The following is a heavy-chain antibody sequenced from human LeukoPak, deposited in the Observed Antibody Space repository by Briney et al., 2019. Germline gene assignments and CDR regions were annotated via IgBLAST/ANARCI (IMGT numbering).Heavy chain of an antibody. V-gene: IGHV4-61*02. CDR3: AREDFWSGFPFDD. D-gene: IGHD3-3*01. J-gene: IGHJ4*02. CDR2: IYTRGST. CDR1: GGSISSGSYY. Sequence: SETLSLTCTVSGGSISSGSYYWSWIRQPAGKGLEWIGSIYTRGSTNYNPSLKSRVTISVDTSKNKFSLKLSSVTAADTAVYYCAREDFWSGFPFDDWGQGTLVTVSS.